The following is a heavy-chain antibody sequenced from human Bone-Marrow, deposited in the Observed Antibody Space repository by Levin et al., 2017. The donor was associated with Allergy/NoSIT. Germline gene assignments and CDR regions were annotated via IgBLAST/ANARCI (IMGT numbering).Heavy chain of an antibody. CDR1: GASMSTLAYY. D-gene: IGHD4-17*01. J-gene: IGHJ4*02. Sequence: SETLSLTCSVSGASMSTLAYYWTWIRQVPGQGLEWIGYIYHSGDTGYNPSLESRSTLSLDTSKSQVSLMLNAVTAADADVDFCARMGRLREFESWGRGTLVIVSS. CDR2: IYHSGDT. CDR3: ARMGRLREFES. V-gene: IGHV4-31*03.